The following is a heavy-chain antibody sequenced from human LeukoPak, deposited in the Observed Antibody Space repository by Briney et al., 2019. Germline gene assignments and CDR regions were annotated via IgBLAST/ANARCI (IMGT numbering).Heavy chain of an antibody. V-gene: IGHV4-59*08. Sequence: SETLSLTCTVSGASISSYYWNWIRQSPGKGLEWIGFIYYSGSTNYSPSLRSRVTISVDTSKNQFSLKLSSVTAADTAVYYCARQLVNWFDPWGQGTLVTVSS. CDR3: ARQLVNWFDP. CDR1: GASISSYY. D-gene: IGHD6-6*01. CDR2: IYYSGST. J-gene: IGHJ5*02.